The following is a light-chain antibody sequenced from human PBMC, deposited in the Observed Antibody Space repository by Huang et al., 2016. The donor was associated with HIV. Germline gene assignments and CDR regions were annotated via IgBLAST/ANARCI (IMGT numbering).Light chain of an antibody. J-gene: IGKJ2*01. V-gene: IGKV1-39*01. CDR1: QSIGSY. CDR2: ATS. Sequence: DIQMTQSPSSLSASVGDRVTITCRASQSIGSYLNRYQQKPGKAPNLLIYATSSLQSGVPSRFSGRGSGTDFTLTVSSLQPEDFATYSCQQTYSMPYTFGHGTKVEI. CDR3: QQTYSMPYT.